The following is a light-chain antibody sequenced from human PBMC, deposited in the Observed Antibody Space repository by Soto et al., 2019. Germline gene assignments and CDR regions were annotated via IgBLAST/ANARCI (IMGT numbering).Light chain of an antibody. CDR2: DAS. J-gene: IGKJ5*01. Sequence: ELVLTQSPATLSLSPGDSATLSCRASQSVSSYLAWYQQKPGQAPRLLIYDASKRATGIQASFSGSGSGTEFTLTISRLEPEDFALYYCKQYGSPITCGQGTRLEIK. CDR1: QSVSSY. CDR3: KQYGSPIT. V-gene: IGKV3-11*01.